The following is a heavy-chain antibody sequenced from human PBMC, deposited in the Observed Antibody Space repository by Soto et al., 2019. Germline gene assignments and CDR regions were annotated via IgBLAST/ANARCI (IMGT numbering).Heavy chain of an antibody. Sequence: EVQLGEFGGGLVQPGGSLRLSCAASGFTFSNYWMYWVRQAPGKGLVWVSRINSDGSVSSYADSVKGRLTISRDNVKNTLYLQMDSLRAEDTAVYYCARGDCVGGTCYSLAGSFYYYMDVWGKGTTVTVFS. CDR2: INSDGSVS. D-gene: IGHD2-15*01. V-gene: IGHV3-74*01. J-gene: IGHJ6*03. CDR1: GFTFSNYW. CDR3: ARGDCVGGTCYSLAGSFYYYMDV.